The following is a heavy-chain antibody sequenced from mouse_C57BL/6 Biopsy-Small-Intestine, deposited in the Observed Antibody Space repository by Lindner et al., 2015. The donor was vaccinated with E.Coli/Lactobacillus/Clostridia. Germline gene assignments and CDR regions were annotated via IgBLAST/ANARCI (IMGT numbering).Heavy chain of an antibody. J-gene: IGHJ2*01. V-gene: IGHV1-54*01. D-gene: IGHD3-3*01. CDR2: INPGSGDT. Sequence: VQLQESGAELVRPGTSVKVSCEASGYAFTNYLIEWIKQRPGQGLEWIGVINPGSGDTNYNEKFKGKATLTADKSSSTAYMQLSSLTSEDSAVYFCARGGLGNYWGQGTTLTVSS. CDR1: GYAFTNYL. CDR3: ARGGLGNY.